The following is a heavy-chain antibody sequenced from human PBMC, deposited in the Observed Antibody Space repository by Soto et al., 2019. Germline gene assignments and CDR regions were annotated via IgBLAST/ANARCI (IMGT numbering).Heavy chain of an antibody. Sequence: SETLSLTCTVSGGSIYRSGYYWGWIRQPPGRGLEWIGNVDYNGVTYSNPSLKSRVTISRDTSKNQFSLKLTSVTAADTALYYCGKVLVGATGHTDSDSWGPGTLVTVSS. V-gene: IGHV4-39*01. J-gene: IGHJ4*02. CDR1: GGSIYRSGYY. CDR3: GKVLVGATGHTDSDS. D-gene: IGHD2-15*01. CDR2: VDYNGVT.